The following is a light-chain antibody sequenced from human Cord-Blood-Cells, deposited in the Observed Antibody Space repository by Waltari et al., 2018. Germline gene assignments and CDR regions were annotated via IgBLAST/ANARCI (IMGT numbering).Light chain of an antibody. CDR1: QSVSSY. CDR3: QQRSNWPT. J-gene: IGKJ3*01. V-gene: IGKV3-11*01. Sequence: EIVLPQSPATLSLSPGERATLSCRASQSVSSYLAWYQQKPGQAPRLLIYDASNRATGIPARFSGSGSGTYFTLTISSLEPEDFAVYYCQQRSNWPTFGPGTKVDIK. CDR2: DAS.